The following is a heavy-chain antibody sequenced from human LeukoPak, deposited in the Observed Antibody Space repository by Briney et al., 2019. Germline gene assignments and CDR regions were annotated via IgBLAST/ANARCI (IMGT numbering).Heavy chain of an antibody. V-gene: IGHV4-30-4*01. D-gene: IGHD3-22*01. J-gene: IGHJ5*02. CDR2: MYYSGST. CDR1: GGSISSGDYY. Sequence: SQTLSLTCTVSGGSISSGDYYWSWIRQPPGKGLEWIAYMYYSGSTYYNPSLKSRVTMSADTSKNQLSLKLSSVTAADTAVYYCARSYYYDSRIDPWGQGIMVTVSS. CDR3: ARSYYYDSRIDP.